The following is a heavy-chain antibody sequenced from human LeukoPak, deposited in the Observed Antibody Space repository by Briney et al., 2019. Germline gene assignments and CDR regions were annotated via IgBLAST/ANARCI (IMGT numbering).Heavy chain of an antibody. CDR1: GFTFSSYS. CDR2: ISSSSSTI. D-gene: IGHD2-2*01. V-gene: IGHV3-48*04. J-gene: IGHJ6*02. CDR3: AREDIVVVPAARLNYYYYGMDV. Sequence: GGSLRLSCAASGFTFSSYSMNWVRQAPGKGLEWVSYISSSSSTIYYADSVKGRFTISRDNAKNSLYLQMNSLRAEDTAVYYCAREDIVVVPAARLNYYYYGMDVWGQGTTVTVSS.